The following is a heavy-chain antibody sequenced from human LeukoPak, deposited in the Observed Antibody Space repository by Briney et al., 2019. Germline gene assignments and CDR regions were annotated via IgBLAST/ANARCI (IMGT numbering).Heavy chain of an antibody. D-gene: IGHD5-12*01. Sequence: GGSLRLSCAASGFTFSSYGMHWVRQAPGKGLEWVAVMSYDGSDKYYADSVRGRFTISRDSSKNTLYLQMNSLRAEDTAVYYCAKDLRRGYSGCDLDYWGQGTQVTVSS. V-gene: IGHV3-30*18. CDR3: AKDLRRGYSGCDLDY. J-gene: IGHJ4*02. CDR1: GFTFSSYG. CDR2: MSYDGSDK.